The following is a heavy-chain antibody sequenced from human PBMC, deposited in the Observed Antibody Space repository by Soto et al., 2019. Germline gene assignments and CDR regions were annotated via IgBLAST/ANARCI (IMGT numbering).Heavy chain of an antibody. D-gene: IGHD1-26*01. CDR3: ARGGNGNTGFGKDY. Sequence: GGSLRLSCAASGFTFSSYGMHWVRQAPGKGLEWVAFIWHDGGNKFYAESVKGRFTISRDNSKNILYLQMTSMSAEDTAMYYWARGGNGNTGFGKDYWGQGTRVTVSS. CDR2: IWHDGGNK. V-gene: IGHV3-33*01. J-gene: IGHJ4*02. CDR1: GFTFSSYG.